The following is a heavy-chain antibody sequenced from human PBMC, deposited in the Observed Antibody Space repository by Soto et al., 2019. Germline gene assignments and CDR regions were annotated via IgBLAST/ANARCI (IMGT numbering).Heavy chain of an antibody. CDR2: IIPIFGTA. J-gene: IGHJ4*02. D-gene: IGHD1-26*01. Sequence: QVQLVQSGAEVKKPGSSVKVSCKASGGTFSSYSINWVQQAPGQGLEWMGEIIPIFGTANYAQKFQGRVTVTADESTSTASMELSSRRSEVTGVYYCARVGGSHSGGMDSWCQGTLVTVSS. CDR1: GGTFSSYS. CDR3: ARVGGSHSGGMDS. V-gene: IGHV1-69*01.